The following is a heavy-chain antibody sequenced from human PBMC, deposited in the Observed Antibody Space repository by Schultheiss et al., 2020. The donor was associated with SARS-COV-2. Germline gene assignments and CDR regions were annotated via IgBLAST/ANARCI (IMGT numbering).Heavy chain of an antibody. CDR3: ARISSWTGNFDY. CDR1: GFSLSTSGMR. CDR2: IDWDDAK. Sequence: SGPTLVKPTQTLTLTCTFSGFSLSTSGMRVSWIRQPPGKALEWLARIDWDDAKFYSTSLKTRLTISKDTSKNQVVLTMTNMDPVDTATYYCARISSWTGNFDYWGQGTLVTVSS. J-gene: IGHJ4*02. D-gene: IGHD6-13*01. V-gene: IGHV2-70*04.